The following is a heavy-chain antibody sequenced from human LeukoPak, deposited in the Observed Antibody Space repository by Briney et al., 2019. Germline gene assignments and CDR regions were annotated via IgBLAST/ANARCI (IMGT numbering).Heavy chain of an antibody. D-gene: IGHD6-13*01. CDR2: IKEDGSEK. J-gene: IGHJ4*02. CDR1: AFTFSRYW. V-gene: IGHV3-7*01. CDR3: ARDKSIASAGHDY. Sequence: GGSLRLSCAASAFTFSRYWMSWVRQAPGKGLEWVANIKEDGSEKYYVDSLKGRFSISRDNAKKSLYLQMNSLRAEDTAVYYCARDKSIASAGHDYWGQGTLVTVSS.